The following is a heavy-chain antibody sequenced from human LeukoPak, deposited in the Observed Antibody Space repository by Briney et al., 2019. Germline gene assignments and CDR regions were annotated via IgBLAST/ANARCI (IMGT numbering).Heavy chain of an antibody. V-gene: IGHV4-59*08. CDR3: ARSQLEMPTTLSFDI. CDR2: IHYSGST. J-gene: IGHJ3*02. D-gene: IGHD5-24*01. CDR1: GASISSHY. Sequence: SETLSLTCSVSGASISSHYWSWIRQPPGKGLEWIGYIHYSGSTNCNPSLKSRVTISLDTSKNQFSLKLSSVTAADTAVYYCARSQLEMPTTLSFDIWGQGTMVTVSS.